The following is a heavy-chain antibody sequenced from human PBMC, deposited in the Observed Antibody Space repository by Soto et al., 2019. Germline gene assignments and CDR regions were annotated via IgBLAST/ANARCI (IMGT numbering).Heavy chain of an antibody. D-gene: IGHD3-3*01. V-gene: IGHV3-23*01. CDR2: ISVSGGNT. J-gene: IGHJ5*02. Sequence: ELQLLESGGDLVQPGGSLRLSCTASGFTFSSFAMSWVRQAPGKGLQWVSSISVSGGNTYYIDSVKGRFTISRDNSENTLYLQMNSLRADDTALYYCARDERGGHYDFWSGQGSNWFDPWGQGTLVTVSS. CDR3: ARDERGGHYDFWSGQGSNWFDP. CDR1: GFTFSSFA.